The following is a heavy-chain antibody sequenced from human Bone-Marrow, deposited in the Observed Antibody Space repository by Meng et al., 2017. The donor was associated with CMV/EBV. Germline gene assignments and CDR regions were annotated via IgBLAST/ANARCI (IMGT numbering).Heavy chain of an antibody. Sequence: QLPLKESGPKLVNPTQTLRLTCTFAGFSLSTSGVGVGWIRQPPGKALEWLALIYWDDDKRFSPSLKSRLTITKDTSKNQVVLTMTNMDPVDTATYYCARIAAAGRFDYWGQGTLVTVSS. CDR1: GFSLSTSGVG. D-gene: IGHD6-13*01. CDR3: ARIAAAGRFDY. J-gene: IGHJ4*02. CDR2: IYWDDDK. V-gene: IGHV2-5*02.